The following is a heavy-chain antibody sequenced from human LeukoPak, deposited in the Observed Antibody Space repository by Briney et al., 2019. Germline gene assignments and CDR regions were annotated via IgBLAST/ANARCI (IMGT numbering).Heavy chain of an antibody. CDR2: IKQDGSEK. J-gene: IGHJ4*02. Sequence: GGSLRLSCAASGFTFSSYWMTRIRQAPGKGLEWVANIKQDGSEKYYVDSVRGRFTISRDNAKNSLYLQMNSLRAEDTAVYYCARDTGGGYSCYDCWGQGTLVTVSS. D-gene: IGHD5-18*01. V-gene: IGHV3-7*01. CDR1: GFTFSSYW. CDR3: ARDTGGGYSCYDC.